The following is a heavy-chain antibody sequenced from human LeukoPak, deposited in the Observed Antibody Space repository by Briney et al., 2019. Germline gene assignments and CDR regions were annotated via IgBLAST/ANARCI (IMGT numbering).Heavy chain of an antibody. Sequence: GESLKISCKGSGYSFTSYGIGWVRQRPGKRLELMGIIYPGDSDTRYSPSFQGQVTISADKSISTAYLQWSSLKASDTDMYYCARSYSSSWAGFDPWGQGTLVTVSS. J-gene: IGHJ5*02. CDR1: GYSFTSYG. V-gene: IGHV5-51*01. CDR2: IYPGDSDT. D-gene: IGHD6-13*01. CDR3: ARSYSSSWAGFDP.